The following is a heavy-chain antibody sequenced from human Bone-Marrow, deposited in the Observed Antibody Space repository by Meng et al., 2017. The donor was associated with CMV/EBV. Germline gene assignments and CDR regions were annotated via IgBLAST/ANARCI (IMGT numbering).Heavy chain of an antibody. CDR2: IKQDGSEK. D-gene: IGHD2-2*01. J-gene: IGHJ6*02. Sequence: LSLTCAASGFTFSSYWMSWVRQAPGKGLEWVANIKQDGSEKYYVDSVKGRFTISRDNAKNSLYLQMNSLRAEDTAVYYCASHKAQRVPVDVWGQGTTVTVSS. V-gene: IGHV3-7*03. CDR3: ASHKAQRVPVDV. CDR1: GFTFSSYW.